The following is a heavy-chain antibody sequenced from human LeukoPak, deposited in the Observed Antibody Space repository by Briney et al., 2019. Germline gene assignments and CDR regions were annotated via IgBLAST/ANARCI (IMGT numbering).Heavy chain of an antibody. D-gene: IGHD2-21*02. CDR2: INPNSGGT. J-gene: IGHJ6*03. Sequence: ASVKVSCKASGYTFTGYYMHWVRQAPGQGLEWMGWINPNSGGTNYAQKFQGRVTMTRDTSSSTAYMELSRLRSDDTAVYYCARGVTARGFYYYMDVWGKGTTVTISS. CDR3: ARGVTARGFYYYMDV. CDR1: GYTFTGYY. V-gene: IGHV1-2*02.